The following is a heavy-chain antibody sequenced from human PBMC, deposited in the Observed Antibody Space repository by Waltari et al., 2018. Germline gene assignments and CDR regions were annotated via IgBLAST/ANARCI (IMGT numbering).Heavy chain of an antibody. CDR2: IYYSGST. V-gene: IGHV4-59*11. CDR3: ARVGKQLVRGGYFDY. J-gene: IGHJ4*02. CDR1: GGSISSHY. D-gene: IGHD6-13*01. Sequence: QVQLQESGPGLVKPSETLSLTCTVSGGSISSHYWSWLRQPPGQGLEWIGYIYYSGSTNYNPSLKSRVTISVDTSKNQFSLKLSSVTAADTAVYYCARVGKQLVRGGYFDYWGQGTLVTVSS.